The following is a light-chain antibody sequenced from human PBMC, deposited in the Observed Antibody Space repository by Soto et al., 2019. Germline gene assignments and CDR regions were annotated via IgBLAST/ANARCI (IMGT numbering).Light chain of an antibody. Sequence: QSVLTQPASVAWSPGQSMTVSCTATSSDVGAYNYVSWCQQHPGKAPKLMIYEVINRPSGVSYRFSGSKSGNTASLTISGLQAEEEADYYCSSYTATNTYVFGTGTKVNVL. CDR3: SSYTATNTYV. J-gene: IGLJ1*01. CDR1: SSDVGAYNY. CDR2: EVI. V-gene: IGLV2-14*01.